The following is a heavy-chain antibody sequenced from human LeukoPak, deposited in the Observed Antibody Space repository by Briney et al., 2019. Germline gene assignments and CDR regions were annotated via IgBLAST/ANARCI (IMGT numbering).Heavy chain of an antibody. CDR1: GFTFSSYA. CDR2: ISGSGGST. J-gene: IGHJ5*02. V-gene: IGHV3-23*01. D-gene: IGHD6-19*01. CDR3: AKYSSGWYVSWFDP. Sequence: GGSLRLSCVASGFTFSSYAMSWVRQAPGKGLEWVSAISGSGGSTYYADSVKGRFTISRDNSKNTLYLQMNSLRAEDTAVYYCAKYSSGWYVSWFDPWGQGTLVTVSS.